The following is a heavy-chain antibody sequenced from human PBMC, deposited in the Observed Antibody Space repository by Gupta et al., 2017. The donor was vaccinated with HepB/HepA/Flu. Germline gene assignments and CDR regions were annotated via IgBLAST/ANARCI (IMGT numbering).Heavy chain of an antibody. CDR2: IFSSGFT. Sequence: QVHLPESGPGLVGPSETLSLTRTVSGGCIAIYCGGWVRQPPGKGLEWIGYIFSSGFTSYNSSRKSRVTISVDTSKNELSLKVTSVTAADTAVYDCARAGHNFDVEYWGQGTLVTVSS. D-gene: IGHD1-20*01. V-gene: IGHV4-59*01. CDR1: GGCIAIYC. CDR3: ARAGHNFDVEY. J-gene: IGHJ4*02.